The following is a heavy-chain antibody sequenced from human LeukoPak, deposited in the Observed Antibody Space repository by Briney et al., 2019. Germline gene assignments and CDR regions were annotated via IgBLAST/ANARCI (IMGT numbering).Heavy chain of an antibody. CDR2: IYISGST. Sequence: SETLSLTCTVSGGSISSYYWSWIRQPAGKGLEWIGRIYISGSTNYNASLKSRVSMSVDTSKNQFSLKLSSVTAADTAVFYCTRENSGSYREFDYWGQGTLVTVSS. J-gene: IGHJ4*02. CDR1: GGSISSYY. CDR3: TRENSGSYREFDY. D-gene: IGHD1-26*01. V-gene: IGHV4-4*07.